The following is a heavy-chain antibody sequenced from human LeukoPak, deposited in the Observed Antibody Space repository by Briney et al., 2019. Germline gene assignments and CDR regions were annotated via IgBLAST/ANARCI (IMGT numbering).Heavy chain of an antibody. V-gene: IGHV3-30*04. Sequence: TWRSLRLSCAASGFTFSNFAMHWARQAPGKGLEWVAVISYDGSNKYYADSVKGRFTISRDNAKNSLYLQMNSLRAEDTAVYYCARGYGSGSSHIDYWGQGTLVTVSS. CDR2: ISYDGSNK. CDR3: ARGYGSGSSHIDY. D-gene: IGHD3-10*01. CDR1: GFTFSNFA. J-gene: IGHJ4*02.